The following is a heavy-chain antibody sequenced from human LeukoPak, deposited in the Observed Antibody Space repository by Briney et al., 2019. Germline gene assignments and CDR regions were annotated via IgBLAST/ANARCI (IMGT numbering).Heavy chain of an antibody. CDR2: ISSSSSYI. V-gene: IGHV3-21*01. CDR3: ARDGTIFGVVIFGMDV. D-gene: IGHD3-3*01. CDR1: GFTFSSYS. Sequence: GSLRLSCAASGFTFSSYSMNWVRQAPGKGLEWVSSISSSSSYIYYADSVKGRFTISRDNAKNSLYLQMNSLRAEDTAVYYCARDGTIFGVVIFGMDVWGQGTTVTVSS. J-gene: IGHJ6*02.